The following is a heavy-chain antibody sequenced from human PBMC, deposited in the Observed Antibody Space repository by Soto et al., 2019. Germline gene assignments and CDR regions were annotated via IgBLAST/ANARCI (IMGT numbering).Heavy chain of an antibody. Sequence: GGSLRLSCAASGFTFSNYGMPWVRQAPGKGPDWVAVISYDGSIEYYSESVKGRFTMSRDNSENTVYLQMNSLRTEDTAVYFCGRDWVWFGAHPIDNWGQGTLVTVSS. CDR3: GRDWVWFGAHPIDN. CDR2: ISYDGSIE. CDR1: GFTFSNYG. J-gene: IGHJ4*02. D-gene: IGHD3-10*01. V-gene: IGHV3-30*03.